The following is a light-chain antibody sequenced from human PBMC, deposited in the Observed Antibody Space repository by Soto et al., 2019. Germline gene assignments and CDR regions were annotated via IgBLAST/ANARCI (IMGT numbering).Light chain of an antibody. CDR3: AAWDESLSGAV. V-gene: IGLV1-47*01. J-gene: IGLJ7*01. Sequence: QSVLTQPPSASGTPGQRVTISCSGSSSNIETNYVYWYQQLPGAAPKLLIYRSDQRPSGVPDRFSGSKSGTSASLAISGLRSEDEADYYYAAWDESLSGAVFGGGTQLTVL. CDR2: RSD. CDR1: SSNIETNY.